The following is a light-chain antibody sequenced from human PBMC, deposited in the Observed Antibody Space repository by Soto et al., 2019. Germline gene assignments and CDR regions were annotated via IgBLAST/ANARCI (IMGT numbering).Light chain of an antibody. CDR3: QQANSFHRT. J-gene: IGKJ1*01. CDR1: QGNNGW. CDR2: GAS. Sequence: DIQMTQSPSSVSASVGDGVTLTCRASQGNNGWVAWYQQKAGKAPKVLIYGASTLQSGVPSRFSGSGSGTDFTLTISSLQPEDFATYYCQQANSFHRTFGQGTKVDIK. V-gene: IGKV1-12*01.